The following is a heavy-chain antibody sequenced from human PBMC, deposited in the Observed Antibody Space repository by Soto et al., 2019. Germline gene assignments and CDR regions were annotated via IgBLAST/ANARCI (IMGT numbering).Heavy chain of an antibody. CDR3: VRVFDTYYFDL. CDR2: ISSSSTI. V-gene: IGHV3-48*01. J-gene: IGHJ4*02. CDR1: GFTFSTYS. Sequence: GGSLRLSCAASGFTFSTYSMNWFRQAPGKGLEWVSYISSSSTIFYTDSVKGRFTVSRDNAKNSLYLQMNSLRAEDTAVYYCVRVFDTYYFDLWGQGNMVTVSS. D-gene: IGHD3-9*01.